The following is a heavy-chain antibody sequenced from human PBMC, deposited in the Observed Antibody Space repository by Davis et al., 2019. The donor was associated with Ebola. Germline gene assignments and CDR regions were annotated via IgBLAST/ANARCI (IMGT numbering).Heavy chain of an antibody. CDR3: ARGPIAARPSYYYGMDV. D-gene: IGHD6-6*01. V-gene: IGHV1-69*13. J-gene: IGHJ6*02. Sequence: SVKVSCKASGGTFSSYAISWVRQAPGQGLEWMGGIIPIFGTANYAQKFQGRVTITADESTSTAYMELSSLRSEDTAVYYCARGPIAARPSYYYGMDVWGQGTTVTVSS. CDR2: IIPIFGTA. CDR1: GGTFSSYA.